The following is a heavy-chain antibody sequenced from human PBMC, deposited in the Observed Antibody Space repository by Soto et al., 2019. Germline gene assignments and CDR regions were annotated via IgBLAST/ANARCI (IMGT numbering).Heavy chain of an antibody. J-gene: IGHJ4*02. CDR3: TRGSAYSSSWYLNFDY. Sequence: GGSLRLSCAASGFALNSYWMHWVRQAQGKGLVWVSRINSDGSSTSYADSVKGRFTISTDNAKNTLYLQMNSLRAEDTAVYYCTRGSAYSSSWYLNFDYWGQGTLVTVSS. D-gene: IGHD6-13*01. CDR2: INSDGSST. V-gene: IGHV3-74*01. CDR1: GFALNSYW.